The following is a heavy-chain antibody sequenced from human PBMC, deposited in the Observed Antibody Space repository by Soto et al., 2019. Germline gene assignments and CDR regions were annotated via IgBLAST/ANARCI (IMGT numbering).Heavy chain of an antibody. CDR1: GLTFSNYG. CDR2: ISSSGANT. V-gene: IGHV3-23*01. J-gene: IGHJ4*02. Sequence: GGSLRLSCAVSGLTFSNYGMTWVRQAPGKGLEWVSDISSSGANTYYADAVKGRFTISRDNSKNTLFLQMNSLRADDTAVYYCAKGTVDHWGLGTLVTVSS. CDR3: AKGTVDH.